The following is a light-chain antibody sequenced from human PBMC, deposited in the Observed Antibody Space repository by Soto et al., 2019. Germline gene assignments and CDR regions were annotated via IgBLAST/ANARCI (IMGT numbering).Light chain of an antibody. V-gene: IGKV3-15*01. CDR2: GAS. Sequence: EIVMTQSPSTLSVSPGERATLSCRASQSVNSKLAWYQQKPGRAPRLLTYGASTRATGIPARFSGSGSGTDFTLTISRLEPEDFAVYYCQQYGGSSWTFGQGTKVDIK. J-gene: IGKJ1*01. CDR1: QSVNSK. CDR3: QQYGGSSWT.